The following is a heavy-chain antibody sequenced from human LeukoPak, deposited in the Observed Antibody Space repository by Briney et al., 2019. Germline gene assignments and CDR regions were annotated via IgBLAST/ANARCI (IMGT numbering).Heavy chain of an antibody. CDR3: ARDGRLGLWPDFDH. Sequence: SETLSLTCAVSGYSISSGYYWGWIRQPPGKGLEWSGSIYHSGSTYYNPSLTGRVTISVDTPKHHLSRKQSSVTAADTAVYYCARDGRLGLWPDFDHWGQGTLVTVSS. CDR1: GYSISSGYY. CDR2: IYHSGST. V-gene: IGHV4-38-2*02. J-gene: IGHJ4*02. D-gene: IGHD5-18*01.